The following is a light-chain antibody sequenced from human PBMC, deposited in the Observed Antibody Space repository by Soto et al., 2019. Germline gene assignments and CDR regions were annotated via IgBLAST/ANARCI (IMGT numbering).Light chain of an antibody. CDR1: QSVSGN. J-gene: IGKJ3*01. CDR3: QQDNNWPLIT. CDR2: AAS. Sequence: EIVMTQSPATLSVSPGERATLSCRASQSVSGNLAWYQQKPGQTPRLLIYAASTRATGIPARLSGSGSGTEYTLTILTLQSEDFGLYYCQQDNNWPLITFGPGTNVDIK. V-gene: IGKV3-15*01.